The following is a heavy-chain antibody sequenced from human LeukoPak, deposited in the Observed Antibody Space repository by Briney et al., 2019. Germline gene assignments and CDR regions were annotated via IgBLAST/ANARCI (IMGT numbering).Heavy chain of an antibody. CDR3: ARYTPQHSIAFDI. V-gene: IGHV5-51*01. Sequence: GESLKISCKGSGYSFTSYWIGWVRQMPGKGLEWMGIIYPGDSDTRYSPSFQGQVTISADRSISTAYLQWSSLKASDTAMYYCARYTPQHSIAFDIWGQGTMVTVSS. CDR1: GYSFTSYW. CDR2: IYPGDSDT. J-gene: IGHJ3*02. D-gene: IGHD4-11*01.